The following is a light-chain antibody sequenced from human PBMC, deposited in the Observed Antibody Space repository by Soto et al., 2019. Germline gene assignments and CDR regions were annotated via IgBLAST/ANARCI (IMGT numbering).Light chain of an antibody. CDR1: QSLRSS. V-gene: IGKV3-15*01. CDR2: DAS. CDR3: QQYNNWPQT. Sequence: ETMMTQSPDTLSGSLGERPTLSCRASQSLRSSLAWYQQKPGKAPRLLIYDASTRATGIPARFSGSGSGTDFTLTISGLQSEDFAVYYCQQYNNWPQTFGQGTKVDIK. J-gene: IGKJ1*01.